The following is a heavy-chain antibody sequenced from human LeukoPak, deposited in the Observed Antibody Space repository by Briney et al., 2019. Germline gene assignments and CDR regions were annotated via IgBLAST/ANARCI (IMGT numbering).Heavy chain of an antibody. CDR1: GYTFTSYY. CDR2: INPSGGST. Sequence: ASVKVSCKASGYTFTSYYMHWVRQAPGQGLEWMGIINPSGGSTSYAQKFQGRVTMTGDTSTSTVYMELSSLRSEDTAVYYCAGRRDKWNERDAFDIWGQGTMVTVSS. D-gene: IGHD1-1*01. V-gene: IGHV1-46*01. CDR3: AGRRDKWNERDAFDI. J-gene: IGHJ3*02.